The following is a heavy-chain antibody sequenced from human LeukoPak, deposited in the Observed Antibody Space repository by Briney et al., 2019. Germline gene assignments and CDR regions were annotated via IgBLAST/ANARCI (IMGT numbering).Heavy chain of an antibody. CDR2: IYSGGST. CDR1: GFTVSSNF. J-gene: IGHJ4*02. D-gene: IGHD5-12*01. CDR3: ARSGGYEAFGY. Sequence: GGSLRLSCAASGFTVSSNFMSWVRQAPGKGLEWVSVIYSGGSTYYADSVKGRFTISRDNSKNTLYLQMNSLRAEDTAVYYCARSGGYEAFGYWGQGTLVTVSS. V-gene: IGHV3-66*01.